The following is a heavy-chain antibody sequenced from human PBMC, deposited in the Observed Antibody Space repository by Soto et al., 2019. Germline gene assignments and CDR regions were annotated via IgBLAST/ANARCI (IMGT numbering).Heavy chain of an antibody. Sequence: SETLSLTCTVSGGSISSSSYYWGWIRQPPGKGLEWIGSIYYSGSTYYNPSLKSRVTISVDTSKNQFSLKLSTVTAADTAVYYCARLGWLQSDLDYWGQGTLVTVSS. D-gene: IGHD1-26*01. J-gene: IGHJ4*02. CDR2: IYYSGST. CDR1: GGSISSSSYY. CDR3: ARLGWLQSDLDY. V-gene: IGHV4-39*01.